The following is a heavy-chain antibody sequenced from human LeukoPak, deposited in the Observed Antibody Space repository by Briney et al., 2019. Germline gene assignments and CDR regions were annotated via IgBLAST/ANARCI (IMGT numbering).Heavy chain of an antibody. Sequence: EASVTVSCKASGGTFYSYAFSWVRQAPGQGLEWMGGIIPIFRTANYAQKFQDRVTITADETTSTAYMELTNLTSDDTAVYYCAREAYLWVGDVAHRPFDFWGQGTLVTVSS. D-gene: IGHD3-16*01. CDR1: GGTFYSYA. CDR2: IIPIFRTA. CDR3: AREAYLWVGDVAHRPFDF. J-gene: IGHJ4*02. V-gene: IGHV1-69*13.